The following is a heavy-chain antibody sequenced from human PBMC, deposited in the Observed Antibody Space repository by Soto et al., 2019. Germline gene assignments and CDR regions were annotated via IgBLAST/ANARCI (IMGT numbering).Heavy chain of an antibody. V-gene: IGHV3-21*01. J-gene: IGHJ4*02. D-gene: IGHD6-13*01. CDR1: EFTFRDFT. Sequence: GGSLRLSCAASEFTFRDFTMNWVRQAPGKGLEWVSSITGSSTYIYYADSVRGRFTISRDNAKNSLYLQMNSLRAEDTAVYYCARTTAADNYWGQGTLVTVSS. CDR3: ARTTAADNY. CDR2: ITGSSTYI.